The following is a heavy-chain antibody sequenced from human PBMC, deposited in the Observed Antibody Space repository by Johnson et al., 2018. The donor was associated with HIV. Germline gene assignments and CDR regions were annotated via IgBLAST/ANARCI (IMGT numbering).Heavy chain of an antibody. CDR3: ARARGSSSGFFAFDV. D-gene: IGHD6-6*01. CDR1: GFTVSSNY. V-gene: IGHV3-30*03. J-gene: IGHJ3*01. Sequence: QVQLVESGGGVVQPGRSLRLSCAASGFTVSSNYMSWVRQAPGKGLDWLTFIPYNGRNTFYADSVKGRFNISRDNSKNTLFLHMSDLRPEDTAVYYCARARGSSSGFFAFDVWGPGTMVSVSS. CDR2: IPYNGRNT.